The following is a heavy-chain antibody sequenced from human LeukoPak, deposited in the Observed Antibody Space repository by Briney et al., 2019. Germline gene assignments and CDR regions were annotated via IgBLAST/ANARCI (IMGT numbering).Heavy chain of an antibody. J-gene: IGHJ4*02. V-gene: IGHV3-21*01. Sequence: GGSLRLSCAASGFTFSSYSMNWVRQAQGKGLEWVSSISSSSSYIYYADSVKGRFTISRDNAKNSLYLQMNSLRAEDTAVYYCARDFEQQLVPSFDYWGQGTLVTVSS. CDR3: ARDFEQQLVPSFDY. D-gene: IGHD6-13*01. CDR2: ISSSSSYI. CDR1: GFTFSSYS.